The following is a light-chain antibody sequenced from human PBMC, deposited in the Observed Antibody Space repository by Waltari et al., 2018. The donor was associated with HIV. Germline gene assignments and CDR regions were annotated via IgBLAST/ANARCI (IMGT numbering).Light chain of an antibody. J-gene: IGLJ3*02. V-gene: IGLV4-69*01. CDR3: QAWGAGIRV. CDR2: INTDGSH. CDR1: SGHTSNA. Sequence: QLVLTQSPSASASLGASVKLTCTLSSGHTSNAIAWHQQQPEKGPRFLLKINTDGSHDRGAGIPDRFSGSSSGAERYLTISSLQSEDEADYYCQAWGAGIRVFGGGTKLTVL.